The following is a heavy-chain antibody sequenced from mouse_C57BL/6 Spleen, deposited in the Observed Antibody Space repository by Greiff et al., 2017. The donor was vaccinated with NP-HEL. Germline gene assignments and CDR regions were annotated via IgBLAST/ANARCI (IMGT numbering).Heavy chain of an antibody. CDR2: INPYNGDT. D-gene: IGHD2-3*01. CDR1: GYSFTGYF. CDR3: ARDGYYADPFDY. V-gene: IGHV1-20*01. Sequence: EVQLQQSGPELVKPGDSVKISCKASGYSFTGYFMNWVMQSHGKSLEWIGRINPYNGDTFYNQKFKGKATLTVDKSSSTAHMELRSLTSEDSAVYYCARDGYYADPFDYWGQGTTLTVSS. J-gene: IGHJ2*01.